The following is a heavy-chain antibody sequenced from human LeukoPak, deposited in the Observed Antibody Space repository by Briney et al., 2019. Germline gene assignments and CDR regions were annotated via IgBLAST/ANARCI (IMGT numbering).Heavy chain of an antibody. D-gene: IGHD6-6*01. CDR2: IYHSGST. CDR1: GGSISSGGYY. Sequence: PSQTLSLTCTVSGGSISSGGYYWSWIRQPPGKGLEWIGYIYHSGSTYYNPSLKSRVTISVDRSKNQFSLKLSSVTAADTAVYYCARDSRPYSSSPRLGFVWGKGTTVTVSS. J-gene: IGHJ6*04. V-gene: IGHV4-30-2*01. CDR3: ARDSRPYSSSPRLGFV.